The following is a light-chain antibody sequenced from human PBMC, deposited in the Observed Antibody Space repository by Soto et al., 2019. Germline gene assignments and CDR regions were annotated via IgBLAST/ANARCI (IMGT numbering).Light chain of an antibody. CDR1: QSISNY. CDR3: QQSFTTPLT. V-gene: IGKV1-39*01. J-gene: IGKJ4*01. Sequence: DIQMTQSPSSLSASVGDRVTVTCRASQSISNYLNWYQHIPGKAPKLLIYAASILQSGVPSGFSGSGSGTDFTLTISSLQPEDFATYYCQQSFTTPLTFGGGTKIEIK. CDR2: AAS.